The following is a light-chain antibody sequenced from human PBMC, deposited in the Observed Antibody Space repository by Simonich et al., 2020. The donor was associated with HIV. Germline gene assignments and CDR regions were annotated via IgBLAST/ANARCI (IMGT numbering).Light chain of an antibody. V-gene: IGKV3-15*01. Sequence: EIVMTQSPATLSVSPGERATLSCRASQSVSSSLAWYQQKPGQAPRLLIYGSSTRATGIPARFSGSGSGTEFTLTISSMQSEDFAVYYCQQYNSWPTFGGGTRVEI. CDR2: GSS. CDR1: QSVSSS. CDR3: QQYNSWPT. J-gene: IGKJ4*01.